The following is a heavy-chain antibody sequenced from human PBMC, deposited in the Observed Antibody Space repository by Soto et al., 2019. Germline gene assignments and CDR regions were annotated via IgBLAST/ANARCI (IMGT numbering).Heavy chain of an antibody. J-gene: IGHJ4*02. CDR3: ARDRKWLLLFHFDY. Sequence: GASVKVSCKASGYTFTSYGISWVRQAPGQGLEWMGWISAYNGNTNYAQKLQGRVTMTTDTSTSTAYMELRSLRSDDTAVYYCARDRKWLLLFHFDYWGQGTLVTVSS. D-gene: IGHD3-22*01. CDR1: GYTFTSYG. CDR2: ISAYNGNT. V-gene: IGHV1-18*04.